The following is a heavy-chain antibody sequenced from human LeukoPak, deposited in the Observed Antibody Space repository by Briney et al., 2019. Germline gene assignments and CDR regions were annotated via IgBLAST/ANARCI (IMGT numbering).Heavy chain of an antibody. CDR1: GYTFTGYY. D-gene: IGHD4-23*01. V-gene: IGHV1-2*02. J-gene: IGHJ5*02. Sequence: ASVKVSCKASGYTFTGYYMHWVRQAPGQGLEWMGWINPNSGGTNYAQKFQGRVTMTRDTSISTAYMELSRLRSDDTAVYYCARKYGGNSGGWFDPWGQGTLVTVSS. CDR3: ARKYGGNSGGWFDP. CDR2: INPNSGGT.